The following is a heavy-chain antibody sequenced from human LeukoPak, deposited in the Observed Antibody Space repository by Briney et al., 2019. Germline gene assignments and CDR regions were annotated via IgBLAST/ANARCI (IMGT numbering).Heavy chain of an antibody. CDR1: GGSISSYY. CDR3: ARWYSSGWAFDY. Sequence: PSETLSLTCTVSGGSISSYYWSWIRQPPGRGLEWIGYIYSSGSTKYNPSLKSRVTISVDTSKNQFSLKLSSVTAADRAVYYCARWYSSGWAFDYWGQGTLVTVSS. D-gene: IGHD6-19*01. CDR2: IYSSGST. V-gene: IGHV4-59*08. J-gene: IGHJ4*02.